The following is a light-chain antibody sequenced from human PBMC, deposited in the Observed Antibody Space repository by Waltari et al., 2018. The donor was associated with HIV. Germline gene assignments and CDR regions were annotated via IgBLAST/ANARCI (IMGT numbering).Light chain of an antibody. V-gene: IGLV2-14*01. CDR2: GVS. CDR3: SSYAYNSVLV. CDR1: NRDIGGYDF. Sequence: HSALTQPASVSGSHGQSITISCTGTNRDIGGYDFVSWYQQHPGRAPQRMIYGVSDLPLGVANRFSSSKSGNRASLTISGFQAEDEADYYCSSYAYNSVLVFGGGTKLTVL. J-gene: IGLJ3*02.